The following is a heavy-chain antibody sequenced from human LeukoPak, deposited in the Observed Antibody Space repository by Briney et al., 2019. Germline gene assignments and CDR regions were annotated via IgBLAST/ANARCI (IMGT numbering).Heavy chain of an antibody. Sequence: GGSLRLSCAASGFTFDDYAMHWVRQVPGKGLKWVSGIGWNSGSIGYADSVKGRFTISRDNSKNSLYLQMNSLRAEDTALYYCAKDISITMVRGAIDYWGQGTLVTVSS. CDR3: AKDISITMVRGAIDY. D-gene: IGHD3-10*01. V-gene: IGHV3-9*01. CDR2: IGWNSGSI. J-gene: IGHJ4*02. CDR1: GFTFDDYA.